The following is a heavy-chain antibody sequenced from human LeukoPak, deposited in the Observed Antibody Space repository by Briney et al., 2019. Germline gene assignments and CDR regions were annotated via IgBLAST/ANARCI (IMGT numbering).Heavy chain of an antibody. V-gene: IGHV3-9*01. J-gene: IGHJ4*02. D-gene: IGHD6-19*01. CDR3: AKAAGSSGWLTFDF. CDR1: GFTFDAYA. CDR2: ISWKSGSI. Sequence: GRSLRLSCAASGFTFDAYAMHWVRQAPGKGLEWVSGISWKSGSIGYADSVKGRFTISRDNAKNALYLQMNSLRPEDTALYYCAKAAGSSGWLTFDFWGQGTLVTVSS.